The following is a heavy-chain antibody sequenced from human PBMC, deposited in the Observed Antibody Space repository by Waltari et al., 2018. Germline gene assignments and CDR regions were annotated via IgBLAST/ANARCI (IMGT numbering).Heavy chain of an antibody. CDR2: INTDGSSA. V-gene: IGHV3-74*01. Sequence: EVQLVESGGGLVQPGGSLRLSCEASGFTLSSSYMHWVRQVPGKGLVGVSRINTDGSSANDADSVKGRFTISRDNGKNTLYLQMNSLRAEDTAVYYCARDGGGNGYIHYWGQGTLVTVSS. CDR3: ARDGGGNGYIHY. CDR1: GFTLSSSY. J-gene: IGHJ4*02. D-gene: IGHD3-16*01.